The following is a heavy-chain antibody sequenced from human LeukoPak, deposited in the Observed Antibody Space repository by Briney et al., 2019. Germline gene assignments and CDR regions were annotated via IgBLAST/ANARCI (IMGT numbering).Heavy chain of an antibody. D-gene: IGHD1-1*01. J-gene: IGHJ4*02. CDR3: ARDRTGTTRHFDY. CDR2: IIPIFGTA. CDR1: GGTFSSYA. V-gene: IGHV1-69*13. Sequence: SVKVSCKASGGTFSSYAISWVRQAPGQGLEWMGGIIPIFGTANYAQKFQGRVTITADESTSTAYMELSSLRSEDTAVYYCARDRTGTTRHFDYWGQGTLVTVSS.